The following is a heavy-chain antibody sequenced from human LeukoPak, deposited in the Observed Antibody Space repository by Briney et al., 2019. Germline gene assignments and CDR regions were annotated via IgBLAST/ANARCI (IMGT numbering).Heavy chain of an antibody. D-gene: IGHD3-10*01. J-gene: IGHJ6*03. Sequence: GGSLRLSCAASGFTFSSYSMNWVRQAPGKGLEWVSYISSSSSTIYYADSVKGRFTISRDNAKNSLYLQMNSLRAEDTAVYYCAREESGYYYYYMDVWGKGTTVTVSS. CDR1: GFTFSSYS. CDR3: AREESGYYYYYMDV. V-gene: IGHV3-48*04. CDR2: ISSSSSTI.